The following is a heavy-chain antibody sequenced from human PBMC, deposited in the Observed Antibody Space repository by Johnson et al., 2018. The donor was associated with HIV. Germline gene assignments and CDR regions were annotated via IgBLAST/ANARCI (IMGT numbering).Heavy chain of an antibody. Sequence: VQLVESGGGVVRPGGSLRLSCAASGFTFDDYGMSWVRQAPGKGLEWVSGINWNGGSTGYADSVKGRFTIARANAKNSLYLQMNSLRAEDTALYFCARGFVRISMILVADAFDMWGQGTMVTVSS. CDR3: ARGFVRISMILVADAFDM. CDR2: INWNGGST. J-gene: IGHJ3*02. D-gene: IGHD3-22*01. CDR1: GFTFDDYG. V-gene: IGHV3-20*04.